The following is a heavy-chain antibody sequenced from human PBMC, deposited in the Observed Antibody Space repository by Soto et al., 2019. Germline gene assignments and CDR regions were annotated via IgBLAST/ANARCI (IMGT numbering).Heavy chain of an antibody. D-gene: IGHD2-2*01. CDR3: ARGREERGVVVPAAMRDYYYMDV. CDR2: ISSSSSYI. CDR1: GFTFSSYS. J-gene: IGHJ6*03. V-gene: IGHV3-21*01. Sequence: GGSLRLSCAASGFTFSSYSMNWVRQAPGKGLEWVSSISSSSSYIYYADSVKGRFTISRDNAKNSLYLQMNSLRAEDTAVYYCARGREERGVVVPAAMRDYYYMDVWGKGTTVTVSS.